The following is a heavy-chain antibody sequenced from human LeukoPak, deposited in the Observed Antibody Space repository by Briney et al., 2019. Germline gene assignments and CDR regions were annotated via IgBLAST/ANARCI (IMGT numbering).Heavy chain of an antibody. J-gene: IGHJ1*01. CDR3: YGAHAEH. CDR2: TNTDGSST. CDR1: GFTFRSYW. D-gene: IGHD4-17*01. V-gene: IGHV3-74*03. Sequence: GGSLRLSCAASGFTFRSYWMHWVRQAPGKGLEWVSGTNTDGSSTMYADSVKGRFTIARDNAKNTLYLQMNSLRAEDTAVYYCYGAHAEHWGQGTLVTVSS.